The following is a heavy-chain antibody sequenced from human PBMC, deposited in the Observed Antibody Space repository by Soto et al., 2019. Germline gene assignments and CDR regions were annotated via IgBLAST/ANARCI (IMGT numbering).Heavy chain of an antibody. D-gene: IGHD6-6*01. J-gene: IGHJ4*02. V-gene: IGHV3-33*01. CDR1: GFTFSSYG. CDR2: IWYDGSNK. CDR3: ARDLSPWYSSSSPGPNFDY. Sequence: QVQLVESGGGVVQPGRSLRLSCAASGFTFSSYGMHWVRQAPGKGLEWVAVIWYDGSNKYYGDSVKGRFTISRDNSKNTVYLQMNSLRAEDTAVYYCARDLSPWYSSSSPGPNFDYWGQGTLVTVSS.